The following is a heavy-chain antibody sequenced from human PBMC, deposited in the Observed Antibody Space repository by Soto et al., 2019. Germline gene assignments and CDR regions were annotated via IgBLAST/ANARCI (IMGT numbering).Heavy chain of an antibody. CDR2: ISGSGVST. D-gene: IGHD3-3*01. J-gene: IGHJ4*02. CDR3: ANLGQYYDFWSGTDLDFDY. CDR1: GFTFSSYA. Sequence: EVQLLESGGGLVQPGGSLRLSCAASGFTFSSYAMSWVRQAPGKGLEWVSAISGSGVSTYYADSVKGRFTTSRDNSKNTRCLQMNSLRAEDTAVYYCANLGQYYDFWSGTDLDFDYWGQGTLVTVSS. V-gene: IGHV3-23*01.